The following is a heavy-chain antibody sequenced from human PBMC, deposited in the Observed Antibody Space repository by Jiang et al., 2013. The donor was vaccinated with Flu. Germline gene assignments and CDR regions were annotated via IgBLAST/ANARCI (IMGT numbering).Heavy chain of an antibody. CDR3: ARDWADYDPSSVDY. J-gene: IGHJ4*02. Sequence: SGAEVKKPGAPVKVSCKASGYTFTSYAMHWVRQAPGQRLEWMGWINAGNGNTKYSQKFRGRVTITRDTSASTAYMELSSLRSEDTAVYYCARDWADYDPSSVDYWGQGTLVTVSS. CDR2: INAGNGNT. V-gene: IGHV1-3*01. CDR1: GYTFTSYA. D-gene: IGHD3-3*01.